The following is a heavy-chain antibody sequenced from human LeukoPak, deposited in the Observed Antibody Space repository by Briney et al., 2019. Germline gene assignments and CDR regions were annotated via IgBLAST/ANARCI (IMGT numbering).Heavy chain of an antibody. Sequence: SETLSLTCTVSGGSISSYYWSWIRQPPGKGLEWIGYIYYSGTTNYNPSLKSRVTISVDTSKNQFSLKLSSVTAADTAVYYCARRSTRGSSYYYGMDVWGQGTTVTVSS. CDR3: ARRSTRGSSYYYGMDV. V-gene: IGHV4-59*08. J-gene: IGHJ6*02. CDR1: GGSISSYY. CDR2: IYYSGTT. D-gene: IGHD2-15*01.